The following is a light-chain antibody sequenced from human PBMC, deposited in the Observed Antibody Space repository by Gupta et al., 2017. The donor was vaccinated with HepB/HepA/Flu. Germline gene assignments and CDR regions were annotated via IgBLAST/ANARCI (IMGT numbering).Light chain of an antibody. CDR2: RNN. V-gene: IGLV1-47*01. J-gene: IGLJ2*01. CDR3: AAWDDILSGLV. CDR1: SSNIGNNY. Sequence: QSLLTQAPSASGTPGQRVTISCSGSSSNIGNNYVYWYQQVPGTAPKLLIYRNNQRPSGVPDRFSGSKSGTSASLTISVLLAEDDADYYCAAWDDILSGLVFGGGTKLTVL.